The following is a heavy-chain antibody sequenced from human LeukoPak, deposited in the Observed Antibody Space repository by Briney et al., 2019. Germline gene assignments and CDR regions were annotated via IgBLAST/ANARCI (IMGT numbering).Heavy chain of an antibody. CDR2: ISSSGSTI. D-gene: IGHD6-19*01. V-gene: IGHV3-11*01. Sequence: GGSLRLSCAASGFTFSSYAMSWIRQAPGTGLEWVPYISSSGSTIYYADSVKGRFTISRDNAKNSLYLQMNSLRAEDTAVYYCASATYSSGLYPDYWGQGTLVTVSS. CDR3: ASATYSSGLYPDY. CDR1: GFTFSSYA. J-gene: IGHJ4*02.